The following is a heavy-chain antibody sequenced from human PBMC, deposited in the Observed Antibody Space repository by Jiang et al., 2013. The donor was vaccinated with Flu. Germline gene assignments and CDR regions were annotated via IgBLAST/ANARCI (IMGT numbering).Heavy chain of an antibody. CDR1: GGSISSGGYS. CDR3: ARMWWDTLTGPVDYDYG. D-gene: IGHD3-9*01. V-gene: IGHV4-30-4*07. Sequence: GSGLVKPSQTLSLTCAVSGGSISSGGYSWSWIRQPPGKGLEWIGSIFYSGSTYYNPSLKSRIIVSLDTSKNQFSLRLSSVTAADTAVYYCARMWWDTLTGPVDYDYG. CDR2: IFYSGST. J-gene: IGHJ6*01.